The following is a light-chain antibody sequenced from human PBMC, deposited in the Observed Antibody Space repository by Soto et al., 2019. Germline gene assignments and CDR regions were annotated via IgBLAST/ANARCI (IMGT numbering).Light chain of an antibody. J-gene: IGLJ2*01. CDR1: SGHSSYA. Sequence: SASASLGASVKLTCTLSSGHSSYAIAWHQQQPEKGPRYLMKLNSDGSHSKGDGIPDRFSGSSSGAERYLTISSLQSEDEADYYCQTWGTGILVFGGGTKLTVL. CDR3: QTWGTGILV. CDR2: LNSDGSH. V-gene: IGLV4-69*01.